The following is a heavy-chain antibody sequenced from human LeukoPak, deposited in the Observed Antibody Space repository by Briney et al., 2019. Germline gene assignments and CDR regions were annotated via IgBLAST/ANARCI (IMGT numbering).Heavy chain of an antibody. CDR3: AKGGGYEAQYYYYYLDV. CDR2: IRYDGSNK. V-gene: IGHV3-30*02. J-gene: IGHJ6*03. D-gene: IGHD5-12*01. Sequence: GGSLRLSCAASGFTFSSYGLHWVRQAPGKGLEWVAFIRYDGSNKYYADSVKGRFTISRDNSKNTLYLQMKSLRAEDTAVYYCAKGGGYEAQYYYYYLDVWGKGTTVTISS. CDR1: GFTFSSYG.